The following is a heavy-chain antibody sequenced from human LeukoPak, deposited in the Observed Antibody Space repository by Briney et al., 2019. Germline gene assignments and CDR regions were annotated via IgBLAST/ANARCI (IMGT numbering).Heavy chain of an antibody. CDR1: GFTVSSNY. Sequence: GGSLRLSCAASGFTVSSNYMSWVRQAPGKGLEWVAFIRHDGSNKYYADSVKGRFTISRDNSKNTLYLQMNSLRAEDTAVFYCAKTYFYDSSGYLDYWGQGTLVTVSS. D-gene: IGHD3-22*01. V-gene: IGHV3-30*02. CDR3: AKTYFYDSSGYLDY. J-gene: IGHJ4*02. CDR2: IRHDGSNK.